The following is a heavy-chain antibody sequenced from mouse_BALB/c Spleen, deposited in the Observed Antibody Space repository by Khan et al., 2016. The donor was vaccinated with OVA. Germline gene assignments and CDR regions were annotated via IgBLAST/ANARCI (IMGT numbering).Heavy chain of an antibody. J-gene: IGHJ2*01. CDR2: INPHIGET. D-gene: IGHD1-1*01. Sequence: IQLVQSGPELVKPGASVKISCKASGYSFTGYFMSWVMQSHGKSLEWIGRINPHIGETLYNQKFKGKATLTVDESSSTAHMELRSLASEDSAVYYCTRIYGSDFDYWGQGTPRTVSS. V-gene: IGHV1-20*02. CDR3: TRIYGSDFDY. CDR1: GYSFTGYF.